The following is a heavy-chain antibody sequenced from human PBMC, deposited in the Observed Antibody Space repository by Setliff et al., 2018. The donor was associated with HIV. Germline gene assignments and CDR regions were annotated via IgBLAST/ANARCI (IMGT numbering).Heavy chain of an antibody. CDR1: GFRFSSYG. CDR3: AKDVYYDSSGYPIDV. CDR2: ISYDGSYK. D-gene: IGHD3-22*01. V-gene: IGHV3-30*18. J-gene: IGHJ6*04. Sequence: GGSLRLSCAASGFRFSSYGMHWVRQAPGKGLEWVAVISYDGSYKYYVDSVKGRFTISRDTSKNTLYLQMNSLRAEDTAVYYCAKDVYYDSSGYPIDVWGKGTTVTVSS.